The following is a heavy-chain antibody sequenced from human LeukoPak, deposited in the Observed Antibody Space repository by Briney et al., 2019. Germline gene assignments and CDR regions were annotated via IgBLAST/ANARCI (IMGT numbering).Heavy chain of an antibody. CDR1: GFAFSNYE. J-gene: IGHJ4*02. CDR2: IRGFGSTV. V-gene: IGHV3-48*03. CDR3: ARAVVFSSTWYQLDH. D-gene: IGHD6-13*01. Sequence: PGGSLRLSCAASGFAFSNYEMHWVRQAPGKGLEWVACIRGFGSTVYHTDSVKRRFTISRDDATASLYLQMNSLRAEDTAIYYCARAVVFSSTWYQLDHWGQGILVTVSS.